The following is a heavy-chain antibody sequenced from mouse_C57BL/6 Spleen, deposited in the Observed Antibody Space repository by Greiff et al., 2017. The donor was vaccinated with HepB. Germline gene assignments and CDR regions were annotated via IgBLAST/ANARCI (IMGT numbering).Heavy chain of an antibody. CDR1: GYSITSVYY. CDR2: ISYDGSN. Sequence: EVKVEESGPGLVKPSQSLSLTCSVTGYSITSVYYWNWIRQFPGNKLEWMGYISYDGSNNYNPSLKNRISITRDTSKNQFFLKLNSVTTEDTATYYCARADQGYYFDYWGQGTTLTVSS. CDR3: ARADQGYYFDY. V-gene: IGHV3-6*01. J-gene: IGHJ2*01.